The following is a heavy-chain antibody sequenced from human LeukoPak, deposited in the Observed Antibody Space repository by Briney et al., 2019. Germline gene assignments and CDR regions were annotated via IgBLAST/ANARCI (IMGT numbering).Heavy chain of an antibody. CDR1: GGPISSGSYY. V-gene: IGHV4-61*02. J-gene: IGHJ5*02. D-gene: IGHD3-3*01. Sequence: PSETLSLTCTVSGGPISSGSYYWSWIRQPAGKGLEWIGRIYTSGRTNYNPSLKRRVTIPVDTSKNQSSLKLSSVTAADTAVYYCARVAVVNPTAYDFWSGYYAGFDPWGQGTLVTASS. CDR2: IYTSGRT. CDR3: ARVAVVNPTAYDFWSGYYAGFDP.